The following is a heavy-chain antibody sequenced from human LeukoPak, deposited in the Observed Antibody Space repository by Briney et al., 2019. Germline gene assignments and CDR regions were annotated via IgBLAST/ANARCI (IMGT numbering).Heavy chain of an antibody. D-gene: IGHD3-3*01. V-gene: IGHV3-21*01. Sequence: GGSLRLSCAASGFTFSSYSMNWVRQAPGKGLEWVSSISSCSNYIYYADSVKGRFTISRDNAKNSLFLQLNSLRAEDTALYYCARAVWFENYYDYYYFDYWGQGTLVTVSS. CDR2: ISSCSNYI. CDR3: ARAVWFENYYDYYYFDY. J-gene: IGHJ4*02. CDR1: GFTFSSYS.